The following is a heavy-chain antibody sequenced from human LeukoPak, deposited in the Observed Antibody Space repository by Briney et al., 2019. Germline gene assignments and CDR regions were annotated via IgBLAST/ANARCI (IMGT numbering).Heavy chain of an antibody. CDR2: INPNSGDT. V-gene: IGHV1-2*02. J-gene: IGHJ5*02. CDR1: GYTFTGYY. Sequence: ASVRVSCKAPGYTFTGYYIHWVRQAPGQGLEWMGWINPNSGDTKYAQKFQGMVTLTSDTSISTAYMDLSSLRYDDSAVYYCARFEGKLDRIAWYDIGDNWFDPWGQGALVIVSS. D-gene: IGHD6-19*01. CDR3: ARFEGKLDRIAWYDIGDNWFDP.